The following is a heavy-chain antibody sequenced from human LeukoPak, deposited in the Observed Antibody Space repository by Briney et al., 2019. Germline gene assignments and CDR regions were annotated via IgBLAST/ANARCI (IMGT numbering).Heavy chain of an antibody. CDR3: ARRLTQYDCFDP. D-gene: IGHD2-2*01. CDR2: IYYGRTT. Sequence: PSETLSLTCTVSAGSISSSSHHWGWIRQSPGKGLEWIGSIYYGRTTYYNPSLNSRVTISVVTSKNQFSLQLNSVTAADTAVYYCARRLTQYDCFDPWGQGILVTVSS. CDR1: AGSISSSSHH. J-gene: IGHJ5*02. V-gene: IGHV4-39*01.